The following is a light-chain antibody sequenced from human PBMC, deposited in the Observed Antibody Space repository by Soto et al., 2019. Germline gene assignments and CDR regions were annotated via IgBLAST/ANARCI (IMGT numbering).Light chain of an antibody. J-gene: IGKJ3*01. Sequence: EIVLTQSPATLSLSPGERATLSCRASQSVNSGYLAWFQQKPGRAPRILIFGTSGRATGIPDRFSVNGSRTDFTLTITRVEPKASAVYYCQHYGDSVFTFGPGTKVEIK. V-gene: IGKV3-20*01. CDR2: GTS. CDR3: QHYGDSVFT. CDR1: QSVNSGY.